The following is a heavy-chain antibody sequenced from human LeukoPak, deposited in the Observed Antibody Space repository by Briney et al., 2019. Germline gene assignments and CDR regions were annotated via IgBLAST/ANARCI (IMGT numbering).Heavy chain of an antibody. V-gene: IGHV4-34*01. CDR3: ARLPSSSLRLDY. D-gene: IGHD3-16*01. CDR1: GGSFSGYY. CDR2: INHSGST. J-gene: IGHJ4*02. Sequence: SETLSLTCAVYGGSFSGYYWSWIRQPPGKGLEWIGEINHSGSTNYNPSLKSRVTISVDTSKNQFSLKLSSVTAADTAVYYCARLPSSSLRLDYWGQGTLVTVSS.